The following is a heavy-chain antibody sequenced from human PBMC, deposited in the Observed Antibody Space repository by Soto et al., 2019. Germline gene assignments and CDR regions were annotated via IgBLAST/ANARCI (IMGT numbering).Heavy chain of an antibody. Sequence: GGFLRLSCAASEVPFSTYAVSWVRQAPGKGLEWVAAISGGGGATYYADSVTGRFTVSRDNSNNTVYLQLSSLRADDTALYYCAKYDSSGYYFSAFDYWGQGALVTVSS. J-gene: IGHJ4*02. V-gene: IGHV3-23*01. CDR2: ISGGGGAT. CDR1: EVPFSTYA. CDR3: AKYDSSGYYFSAFDY. D-gene: IGHD3-22*01.